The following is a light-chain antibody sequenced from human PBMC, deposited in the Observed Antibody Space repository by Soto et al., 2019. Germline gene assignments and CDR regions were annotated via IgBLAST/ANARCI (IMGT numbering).Light chain of an antibody. J-gene: IGKJ4*01. Sequence: DIQMTQSPSSLSASVGDRATITCRPSEDIRNDLGWYQQKPGKAPKRLIYAASSLHSGVPSRFSSSGSGTEFTLTISGLHPEDFATYYCQQFNSYPLTFGGGTKVDIK. CDR3: QQFNSYPLT. V-gene: IGKV1-17*01. CDR1: EDIRND. CDR2: AAS.